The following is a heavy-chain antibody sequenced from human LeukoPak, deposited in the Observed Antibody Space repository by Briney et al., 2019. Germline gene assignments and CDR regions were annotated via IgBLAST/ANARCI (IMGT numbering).Heavy chain of an antibody. CDR1: GFTFSSYG. D-gene: IGHD3-10*01. CDR3: AKDSAFYYIDV. J-gene: IGHJ6*03. V-gene: IGHV3-30*02. CDR2: IRYHGSIK. Sequence: GGSLRLSCAASGFTFSSYGMHWVGQAPGKGLEWVAFIRYHGSIKYYADSVKGRFTISRDNSKNTLYLQMNSLKGDDTAVYYCAKDSAFYYIDVWGKGTTVIISS.